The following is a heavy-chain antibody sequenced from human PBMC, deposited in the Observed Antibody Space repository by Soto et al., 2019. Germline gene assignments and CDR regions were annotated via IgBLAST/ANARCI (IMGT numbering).Heavy chain of an antibody. J-gene: IGHJ3*02. CDR2: IYYSGST. Sequence: PSETLSLTCTVSGGSISSSSYYWGWIRQPPGKGLEWIGSIYYSGSTYYNPSLKSRVTISVDTSKNQFSLKLSSVTAADTAVYYCARTEISDVIWGQGTMVTVS. CDR1: GGSISSSSYY. D-gene: IGHD3-16*02. CDR3: ARTEISDVI. V-gene: IGHV4-39*01.